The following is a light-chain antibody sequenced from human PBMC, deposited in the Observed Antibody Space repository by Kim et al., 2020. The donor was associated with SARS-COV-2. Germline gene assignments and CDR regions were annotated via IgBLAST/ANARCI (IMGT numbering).Light chain of an antibody. Sequence: GQKVTSTCSGSSAIIGNNYVSWYQQLPGTAPKLLIYDKNKRPSGIPDRFSGSKSGTSATLGITGLQTGDEADYYCGTWDSSLSAGVFGGGTQLTV. CDR1: SAIIGNNY. J-gene: IGLJ2*01. CDR2: DKN. V-gene: IGLV1-51*01. CDR3: GTWDSSLSAGV.